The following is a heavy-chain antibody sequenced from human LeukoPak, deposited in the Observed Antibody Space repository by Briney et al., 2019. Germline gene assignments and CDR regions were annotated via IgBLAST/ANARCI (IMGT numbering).Heavy chain of an antibody. Sequence: SETLSLTCAVFGGSFSGYYWSWIRQPPGKGLEWIGEIHHKGSTNYNPSLKSRVTISVDTSKKQCSLKLRSVTPADTALYYCAGVGDTTGTFEYWGQGTLVTVSS. J-gene: IGHJ4*02. V-gene: IGHV4-34*01. CDR3: AGVGDTTGTFEY. D-gene: IGHD1-26*01. CDR1: GGSFSGYY. CDR2: IHHKGST.